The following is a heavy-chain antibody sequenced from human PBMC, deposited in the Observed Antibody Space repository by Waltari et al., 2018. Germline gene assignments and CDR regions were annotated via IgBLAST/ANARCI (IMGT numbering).Heavy chain of an antibody. Sequence: QVQLQQWGAGLLKPSETLSLTCAVYGGSFSGYYWSWIRQPPGWGLGWSGEINHSGSTNYNPSLKSRVTISVDTSKNQFSLKLSSVTAADTAVYYCARRIAPRPSMDVWGKGTAVTVSS. V-gene: IGHV4-34*01. CDR2: INHSGST. CDR3: ARRIAPRPSMDV. J-gene: IGHJ6*03. D-gene: IGHD6-6*01. CDR1: GGSFSGYY.